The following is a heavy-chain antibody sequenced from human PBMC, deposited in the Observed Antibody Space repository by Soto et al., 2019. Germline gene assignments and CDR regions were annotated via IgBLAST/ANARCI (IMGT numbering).Heavy chain of an antibody. D-gene: IGHD6-25*01. J-gene: IGHJ6*02. CDR2: IWYDGSNK. CDR1: GFTFSSYG. Sequence: QVQLVESGGGVVQPGRSLRLSCAASGFTFSSYGMHWVRQAPGKGLEWVAVIWYDGSNKYYADSVKGRFTISRDNSKNTLYLQMNGLRAEDTAVYYCARGAARTEYYYGMDVWGQGTTVTVSS. V-gene: IGHV3-33*01. CDR3: ARGAARTEYYYGMDV.